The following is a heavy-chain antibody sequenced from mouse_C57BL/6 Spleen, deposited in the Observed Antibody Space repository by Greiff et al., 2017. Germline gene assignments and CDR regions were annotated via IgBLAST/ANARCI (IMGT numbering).Heavy chain of an antibody. V-gene: IGHV1-59*01. D-gene: IGHD2-1*01. Sequence: VQLQQSGAELVRPGTSVKLSCKASGYTFTSYWMHWVKQRPGQGLEWIGVIDPSDSYTNYNQKFKGKATLTVDTSSSTAYMQLSSLTSEDSAVYYCARGGDGKGYFDVWGTGTTVTVSS. CDR1: GYTFTSYW. J-gene: IGHJ1*03. CDR3: ARGGDGKGYFDV. CDR2: IDPSDSYT.